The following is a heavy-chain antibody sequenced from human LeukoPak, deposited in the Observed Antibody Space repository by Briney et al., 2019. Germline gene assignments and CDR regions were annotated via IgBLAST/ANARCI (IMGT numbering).Heavy chain of an antibody. V-gene: IGHV3-11*01. CDR3: ARKYTHYDFWSGGYYYYYMGV. Sequence: PGGSLRLSCAASGFTFSDYYMSWIRQAPGKGLEWVSYISSSGSTIYYADSVKGRFTISRDNAKNSLYLQMNSLRAEDTVVYYCARKYTHYDFWSGGYYYYYMGVWGKGTTVTVSS. J-gene: IGHJ6*03. CDR1: GFTFSDYY. CDR2: ISSSGSTI. D-gene: IGHD3-3*01.